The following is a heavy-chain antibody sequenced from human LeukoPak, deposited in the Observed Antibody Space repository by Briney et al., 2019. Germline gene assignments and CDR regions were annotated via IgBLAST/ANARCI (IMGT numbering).Heavy chain of an antibody. CDR1: GFTFSTYN. CDR3: AKDRVGAILYFDS. J-gene: IGHJ4*02. V-gene: IGHV3-21*04. CDR2: ITSSSSYI. D-gene: IGHD1-26*01. Sequence: GGSLRLSCAASGFTFSTYNMNWVRQAPGKGLEWVSSITSSSSYIYYADSVKGRFTISRDNSRNTLFLQMNSLRAEDTAVYYCAKDRVGAILYFDSWGQGTLVTVSS.